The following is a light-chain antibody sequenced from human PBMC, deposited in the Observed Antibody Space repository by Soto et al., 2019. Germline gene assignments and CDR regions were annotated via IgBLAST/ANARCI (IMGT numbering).Light chain of an antibody. CDR2: GAS. CDR3: QQYNKWPRT. V-gene: IGKV3-15*01. Sequence: EIVMTQSPATLSVSPGERATLSCRASQSISSSLAWYQHKPGQGPRLLIYGASTRATDIPARFSGSGSGTEFPLTISSRQSEDLAVYYCQQYNKWPRTFGQGTRLEIK. J-gene: IGKJ2*01. CDR1: QSISSS.